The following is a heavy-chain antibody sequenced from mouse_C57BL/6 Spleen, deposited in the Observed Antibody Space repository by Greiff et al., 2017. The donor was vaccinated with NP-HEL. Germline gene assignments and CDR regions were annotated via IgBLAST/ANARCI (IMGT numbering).Heavy chain of an antibody. CDR2: ISLNSDNYAS. Sequence: EVQLVESGGDLVQPGASMKLSCVASGFTFSNYWMNWVRQTPGQGLEWVANISLNSDNYASHYAVSVKGRFTISRDDSKSSVYLQMNNVRAEGTGSYYCTGEAYWGQGTLVTVSA. V-gene: IGHV6-3*01. CDR3: TGEAY. J-gene: IGHJ3*01. CDR1: GFTFSNYW.